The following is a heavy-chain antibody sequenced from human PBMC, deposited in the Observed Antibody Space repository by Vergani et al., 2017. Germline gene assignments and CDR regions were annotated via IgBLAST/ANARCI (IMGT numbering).Heavy chain of an antibody. CDR1: GGSFRGYY. CDR3: ARVGEVVPAAIVMMASWFDP. CDR2: INHSGST. V-gene: IGHV4-34*01. Sequence: QVQLQQWGAGLLQPSETLSLTCAVYGGSFRGYYWSWIRQPPGKGLEWIGEINHSGSTNYNPSLKSRVTISVDTSKNQFSLKLSSVTAADTAVYYCARVGEVVPAAIVMMASWFDPWGQGTLVTVSS. J-gene: IGHJ5*02. D-gene: IGHD2-2*02.